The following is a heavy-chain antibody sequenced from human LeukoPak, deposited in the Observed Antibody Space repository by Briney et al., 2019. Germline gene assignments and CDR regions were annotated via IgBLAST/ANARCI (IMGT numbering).Heavy chain of an antibody. Sequence: GGSLRLSCAASGFTFSSYWMHWVRHAPGKGLVWVSRINSDGSSTSYADSVKGRFTISRDNAKNTLYLQRNSLRAEDTAVYYCASLMLLTASDYWGQGTLVTVSS. D-gene: IGHD2-21*02. J-gene: IGHJ4*02. CDR1: GFTFSSYW. CDR2: INSDGSST. CDR3: ASLMLLTASDY. V-gene: IGHV3-74*01.